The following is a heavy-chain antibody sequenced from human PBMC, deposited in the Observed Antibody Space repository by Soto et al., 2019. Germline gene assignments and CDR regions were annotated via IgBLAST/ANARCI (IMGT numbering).Heavy chain of an antibody. CDR3: ARQTYSSGWGYFDY. J-gene: IGHJ4*02. D-gene: IGHD6-25*01. V-gene: IGHV3-21*01. CDR2: ISSSSSYI. Sequence: EVQLGESGGGLVKPGGSLRLSCAASGFTFSSYTINWVRQAPGKGLEWVSSISSSSSYIYYADSVKGRFTISRDNAKNSLCLQMNSLRAEDTAVYYCARQTYSSGWGYFDYWGQGTLVTVSS. CDR1: GFTFSSYT.